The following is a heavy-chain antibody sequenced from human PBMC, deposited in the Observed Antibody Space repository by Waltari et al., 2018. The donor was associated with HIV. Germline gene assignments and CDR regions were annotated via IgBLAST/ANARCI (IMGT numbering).Heavy chain of an antibody. J-gene: IGHJ6*02. V-gene: IGHV1-69*01. Sequence: QVQLVQSGAEVKKPGSSVKVSCMASGGTFSSYAFNWVRQAPGQGLEWMGGIIPIFDTTNYAQKFQGRVRITADESTGTAYMELSSLRSEDTAVYYCATASGDYSFYYAMDVWGQGTTVTVSS. CDR2: IIPIFDTT. D-gene: IGHD2-8*02. CDR3: ATASGDYSFYYAMDV. CDR1: GGTFSSYA.